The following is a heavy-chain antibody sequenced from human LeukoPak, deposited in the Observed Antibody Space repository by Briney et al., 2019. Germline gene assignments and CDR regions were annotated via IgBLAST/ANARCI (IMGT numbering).Heavy chain of an antibody. CDR2: IYYSGST. CDR3: ARGGGPVGATGPFDY. V-gene: IGHV4-59*01. CDR1: GFSFSRYW. J-gene: IGHJ4*02. Sequence: PGGSLRLSCAASGFSFSRYWMSWIRQPPGKGLEWIGYIYYSGSTNYNPSLKSRVTISVDTSKNQFSLKLSSVTAADTAVYYCARGGGPVGATGPFDYWGQGTLVTVSS. D-gene: IGHD1-26*01.